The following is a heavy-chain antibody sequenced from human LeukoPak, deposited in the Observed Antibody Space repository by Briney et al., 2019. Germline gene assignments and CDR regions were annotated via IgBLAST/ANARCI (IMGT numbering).Heavy chain of an antibody. CDR3: AKVRIAVAAVNP. D-gene: IGHD6-19*01. CDR2: ISSSSSYI. J-gene: IGHJ5*02. Sequence: GGSLRLSCAASGFTFSSYSMNWVRQAPGKGLEWVSSISSSSSYIYYADSVKGRFTISRDNAKNSLYLQMNSLRAEDTAVYYCAKVRIAVAAVNPWGQGPWSPSPQ. CDR1: GFTFSSYS. V-gene: IGHV3-21*01.